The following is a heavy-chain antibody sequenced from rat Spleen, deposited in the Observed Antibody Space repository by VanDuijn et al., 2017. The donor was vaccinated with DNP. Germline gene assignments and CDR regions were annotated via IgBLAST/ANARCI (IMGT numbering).Heavy chain of an antibody. D-gene: IGHD1-2*01. CDR3: ARHEDYSSYIYGFAY. Sequence: EVQLVESGGDLVQPGRSLKLFCAASGFTFSDYYMAWVRQAPTKGLEWVASLSTGGDKSDYRDSVKGRFTISRDDAKNTQYLQMDSLRSEDTATYYCARHEDYSSYIYGFAYWGQGTLVTVSS. V-gene: IGHV5S13*01. J-gene: IGHJ3*01. CDR1: GFTFSDYY. CDR2: LSTGGDKS.